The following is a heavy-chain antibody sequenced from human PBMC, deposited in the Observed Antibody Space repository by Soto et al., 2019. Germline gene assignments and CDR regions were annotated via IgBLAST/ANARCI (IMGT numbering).Heavy chain of an antibody. CDR2: INPNSGGT. Sequence: ASVKVSCKASGYTFTGYYMHWVRQAPGQGLEWMGWINPNSGGTNYAKKFQGWVTMTRDTSISTAYMELSRLRSDDTAVYYCARGLDIVVVPAAMPTGYFWFDPWGQGTLVTVSS. CDR1: GYTFTGYY. V-gene: IGHV1-2*04. CDR3: ARGLDIVVVPAAMPTGYFWFDP. J-gene: IGHJ5*02. D-gene: IGHD2-2*03.